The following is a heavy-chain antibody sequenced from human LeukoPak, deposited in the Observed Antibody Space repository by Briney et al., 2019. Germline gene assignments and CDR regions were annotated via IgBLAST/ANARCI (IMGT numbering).Heavy chain of an antibody. V-gene: IGHV4-4*07. CDR1: GGSISSYY. J-gene: IGHJ4*02. CDR2: IYTSGST. CDR3: AGDGGWFGELPFDY. Sequence: SETLSLTCTVSGGSISSYYWSWIRQPAGKGLEWIGRIYTSGSTNYNPSLKSRVTMSVDTSKNQFSLKLSSVTAADTAVYYCAGDGGWFGELPFDYWGQGTLVTVSS. D-gene: IGHD3-10*01.